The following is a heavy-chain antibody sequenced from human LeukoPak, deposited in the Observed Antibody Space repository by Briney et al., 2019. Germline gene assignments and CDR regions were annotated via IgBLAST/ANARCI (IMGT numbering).Heavy chain of an antibody. CDR3: ARTLFGDQYQLLHNWFDP. J-gene: IGHJ5*02. D-gene: IGHD4-11*01. V-gene: IGHV7-4-1*02. CDR2: INTDTGTP. CDR1: GYTFTHYA. Sequence: GASVKVPCKASGYTFTHYAMNWVRQAPGQGLEWMGWINTDTGTPTYARGFTGRLVFSLDTSVSTAYLQISSLKADDTAVYYCARTLFGDQYQLLHNWFDPWGQGTLVTV.